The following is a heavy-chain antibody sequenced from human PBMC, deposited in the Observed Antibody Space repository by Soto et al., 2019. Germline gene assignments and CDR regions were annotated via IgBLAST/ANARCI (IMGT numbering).Heavy chain of an antibody. CDR2: IRNKADSYAT. CDR1: GFTFSGSA. D-gene: IGHD2-2*01. V-gene: IGHV3-73*01. CDR3: TRVLVAPGMDV. Sequence: GGSLRLSCAASGFTFSGSAMHWVRQASGKGLEWVGRIRNKADSYATAYAASVKGRITISRDDSKNTAYLQMNSLKTEDTAVYYCTRVLVAPGMDVWGQGTTVTVSS. J-gene: IGHJ6*02.